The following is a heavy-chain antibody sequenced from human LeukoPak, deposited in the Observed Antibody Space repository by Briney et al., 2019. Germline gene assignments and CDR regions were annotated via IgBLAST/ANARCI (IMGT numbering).Heavy chain of an antibody. J-gene: IGHJ3*02. CDR2: IYYSGST. CDR3: ARYIVSYPHDAFDI. CDR1: GGSISSYH. Sequence: SETLSLTCTVSGGSISSYHWSWIRQPPGKGLEWIGYIYYSGSTSYNPSLKSRVTISVDTSKKQFSLKLSAVTAADTAFYYCARYIVSYPHDAFDIWGQGTMVTVSS. V-gene: IGHV4-59*01. D-gene: IGHD1-26*01.